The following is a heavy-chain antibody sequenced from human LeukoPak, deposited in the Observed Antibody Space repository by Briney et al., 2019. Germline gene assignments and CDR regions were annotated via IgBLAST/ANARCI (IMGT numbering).Heavy chain of an antibody. CDR1: GFTFSTYE. Sequence: AGGSLRLSCAASGFTFSTYEMNWVRQAPGKGLEWVSYISFSGSTIYYADSVKGRFTISRDNAKNSLYLQMNSLRAEDTAVYYCAREKGQWLVLEAFDIWGQGTMVTVSS. CDR2: ISFSGSTI. D-gene: IGHD6-19*01. J-gene: IGHJ3*02. V-gene: IGHV3-48*03. CDR3: AREKGQWLVLEAFDI.